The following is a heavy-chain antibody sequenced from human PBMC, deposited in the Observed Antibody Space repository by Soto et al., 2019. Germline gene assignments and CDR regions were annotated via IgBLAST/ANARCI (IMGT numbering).Heavy chain of an antibody. CDR1: GGSISSGGYY. J-gene: IGHJ4*02. D-gene: IGHD6-19*01. CDR3: ARGPYSSLDY. Sequence: SETLSLTCTVSGGSISSGGYYWSWIRQHPGKGLEWIGYIYYSGSTYYNPSLKSRVTISVDTSKNQFSLKLSSVTAADTAVYYCARGPYSSLDYWGQGTLVTVSS. V-gene: IGHV4-31*03. CDR2: IYYSGST.